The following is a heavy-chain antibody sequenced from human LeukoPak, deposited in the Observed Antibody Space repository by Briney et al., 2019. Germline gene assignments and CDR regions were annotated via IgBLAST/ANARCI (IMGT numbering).Heavy chain of an antibody. CDR3: ARPADITMSPQYYFDY. J-gene: IGHJ4*02. CDR2: IIPIFGTA. D-gene: IGHD3-22*01. CDR1: GYTFTSYG. Sequence: GASVKVSCKASGYTFTSYGISWVRQAPGQGLEWMGGIIPIFGTANYAQKFQGRVTITADESTSTAYMELSSLRSEDTAVYYCARPADITMSPQYYFDYWGQGTLVTVSS. V-gene: IGHV1-69*13.